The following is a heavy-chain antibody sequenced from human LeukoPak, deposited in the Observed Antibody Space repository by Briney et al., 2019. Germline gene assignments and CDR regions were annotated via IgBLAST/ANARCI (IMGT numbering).Heavy chain of an antibody. D-gene: IGHD3-3*01. V-gene: IGHV3-21*01. J-gene: IGHJ4*02. Sequence: PGGSLRLSCAASGFTFSSYSMNWVRQAPGKGLEWVSSISSSSSYIYYADSVKGRFTISRDNAKNSLYLQMNSLRAEDTAVYYCARDNDPGFLEWLSRPMDYWGQGTLVTVSS. CDR3: ARDNDPGFLEWLSRPMDY. CDR2: ISSSSSYI. CDR1: GFTFSSYS.